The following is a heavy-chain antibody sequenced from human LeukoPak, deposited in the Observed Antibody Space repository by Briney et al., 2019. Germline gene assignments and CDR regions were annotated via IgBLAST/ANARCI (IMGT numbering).Heavy chain of an antibody. Sequence: ASVKVSCKASGYTFTSYGISWVRQAPGQGLEWMGWISAYNGNTNYAQKFQGRVTMTRDTSISTAYMELSRLRSDDTAVYYCARGAFGYSYGLGYWGQGTLVTVSS. CDR3: ARGAFGYSYGLGY. V-gene: IGHV1-18*01. D-gene: IGHD5-18*01. J-gene: IGHJ4*02. CDR1: GYTFTSYG. CDR2: ISAYNGNT.